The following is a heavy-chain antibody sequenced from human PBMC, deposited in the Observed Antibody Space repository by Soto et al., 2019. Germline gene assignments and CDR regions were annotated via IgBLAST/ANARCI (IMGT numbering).Heavy chain of an antibody. CDR1: GYSFTSYW. CDR2: IDPSDSYT. D-gene: IGHD6-19*01. V-gene: IGHV5-10-1*01. CDR3: AREGPVNGSSGWYPYYYYGMDV. J-gene: IGHJ6*02. Sequence: PGESLKISCKGSGYSFTSYWISWVRQMPGKGLEWMGRIDPSDSYTNYSPSFQGHVTINPDTSKNQFSLQLNSVTPEDAAVYYCAREGPVNGSSGWYPYYYYGMDVWGQGTTVTVSS.